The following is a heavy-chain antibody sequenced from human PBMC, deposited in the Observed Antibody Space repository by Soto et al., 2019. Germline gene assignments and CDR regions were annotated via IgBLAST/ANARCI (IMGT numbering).Heavy chain of an antibody. D-gene: IGHD6-19*01. CDR3: ARDLVLAVAGSDNWFDP. V-gene: IGHV1-18*04. CDR2: ITSYNGNT. Sequence: ASVKVSCKASGYTFTSYGISWVRQAPGQGLEWMGWITSYNGNTNYAQKLQDRVTMTTDTSTSTAYMELRSLRSDDTAVYYCARDLVLAVAGSDNWFDPWGQGTLVTVSS. J-gene: IGHJ5*02. CDR1: GYTFTSYG.